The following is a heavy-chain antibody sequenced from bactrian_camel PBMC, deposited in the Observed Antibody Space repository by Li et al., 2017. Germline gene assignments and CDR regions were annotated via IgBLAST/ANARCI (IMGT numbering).Heavy chain of an antibody. J-gene: IGHJ4*01. CDR2: IARDGST. Sequence: HVQLVESGGGSVQAGGSLRLSCAASGYTVNSDSMGWFRQTPGKEREGVAAIARDGSTSYADSVKGRFTISKDSAKNTLYLEMNSLKPEDTGMYYCASECINGSPFYQKGYRYWGQGTQVTVS. D-gene: IGHD2*01. CDR1: GYTVNSDS. V-gene: IGHV3S53*01. CDR3: ASECINGSPFYQKGYRY.